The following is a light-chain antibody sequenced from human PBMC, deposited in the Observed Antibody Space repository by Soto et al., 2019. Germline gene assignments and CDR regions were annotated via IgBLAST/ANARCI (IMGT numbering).Light chain of an antibody. Sequence: QSVLTQPASVSGPLGQSITISCTGTSSDVGAYNYVSWYQQHPDKAPKLLIFEVTNRPSGVSGRFSGSKSGITASLSISGLQPEDEADYYCTSYSSSSPVLFGGGTQLTVL. V-gene: IGLV2-14*01. CDR3: TSYSSSSPVL. CDR2: EVT. J-gene: IGLJ2*01. CDR1: SSDVGAYNY.